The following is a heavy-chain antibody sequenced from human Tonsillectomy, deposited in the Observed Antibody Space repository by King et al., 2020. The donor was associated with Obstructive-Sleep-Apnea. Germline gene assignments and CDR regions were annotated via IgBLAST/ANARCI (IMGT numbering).Heavy chain of an antibody. V-gene: IGHV3-72*01. Sequence: VQLVESGGGLVQTGGFLRLSCAASGFTFSEHYMDWVRQAPGKGPECVGRSKNKDNKYTQEYAASVKGRFTISRDDSQNSLYLQMNSLRTEDTAVYYCAKDLGSPIVGTQWGQGTPVTV. J-gene: IGHJ4*02. CDR3: AKDLGSPIVGTQ. D-gene: IGHD1-26*01. CDR1: GFTFSEHY. CDR2: SKNKDNKYTQ.